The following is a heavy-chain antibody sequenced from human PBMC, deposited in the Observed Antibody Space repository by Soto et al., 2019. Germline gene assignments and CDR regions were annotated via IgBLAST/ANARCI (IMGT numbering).Heavy chain of an antibody. CDR3: ARDRSGYVRGNWFDP. CDR1: GYTFTNYY. J-gene: IGHJ5*02. CDR2: INPSGGGT. V-gene: IGHV1-46*01. Sequence: QVQLVQSGAEVKKPGASVKVSCKASGYTFTNYYMHWVRQAPGQGLEWMGIINPSGGGTAYAQKFQGRVTMTSDTSTSTVYMDLSSLRSEDTAVYYCARDRSGYVRGNWFDPWGQGTLVTVSS. D-gene: IGHD3-10*02.